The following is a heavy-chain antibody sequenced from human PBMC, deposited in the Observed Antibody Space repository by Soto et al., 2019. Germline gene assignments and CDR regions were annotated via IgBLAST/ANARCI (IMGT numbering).Heavy chain of an antibody. J-gene: IGHJ4*02. CDR1: GFTFSSYS. D-gene: IGHD2-15*01. Sequence: EVQLVESGGGLVKPGGSLRLSCAASGFTFSSYSMNWVRQAPGKGLEWVSSISSSSSYIYYADSVKGRFTISRDDAKNSLYLQVNSRSAEETAVYYCARDWGYCSGGSCPFDYWGQGTLVTVSS. CDR2: ISSSSSYI. V-gene: IGHV3-21*01. CDR3: ARDWGYCSGGSCPFDY.